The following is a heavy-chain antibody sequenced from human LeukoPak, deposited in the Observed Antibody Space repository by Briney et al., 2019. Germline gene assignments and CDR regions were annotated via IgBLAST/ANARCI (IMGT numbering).Heavy chain of an antibody. CDR3: AREKTTVTTQVFDY. CDR2: IYYSGST. D-gene: IGHD4-17*01. J-gene: IGHJ4*02. CDR1: GGSISSYY. V-gene: IGHV4-59*01. Sequence: SETLSLTCTASGGSISSYYWSWIRQPPGKGLEWIGYIYYSGSTNYNPSLKSRVTISVDTSKNQFSLKLSSVTAADTAVYYCAREKTTVTTQVFDYWGQGTLVTVSS.